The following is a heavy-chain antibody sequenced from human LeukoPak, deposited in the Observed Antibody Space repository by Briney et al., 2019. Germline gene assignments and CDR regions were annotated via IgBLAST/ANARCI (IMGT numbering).Heavy chain of an antibody. D-gene: IGHD2-2*01. V-gene: IGHV4-39*01. CDR2: IYYSGST. CDR1: GDSISSSSYY. Sequence: SETLSLTCTVSGDSISSSSYYWVWIRQPPGKGLEWIGGIYYSGSTYYNPSLKSRVAISVDTSNNQFSLKLTSVTAADTAVYYCARHLLGYCSSTSCEYYFDYWGQGTLVTVSS. J-gene: IGHJ4*02. CDR3: ARHLLGYCSSTSCEYYFDY.